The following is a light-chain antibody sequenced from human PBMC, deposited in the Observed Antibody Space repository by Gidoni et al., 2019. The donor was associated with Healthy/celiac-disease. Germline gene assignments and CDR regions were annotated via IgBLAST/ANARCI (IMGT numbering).Light chain of an antibody. CDR1: QSVSSY. V-gene: IGKV3-11*01. CDR3: QQRSNCPPST. J-gene: IGKJ4*01. CDR2: DAS. Sequence: EIVLTQSPATLSLSPGERATLSCRAGQSVSSYLAWYQQKPGQAPRLLIYDASNRATGIPARFSGSGSATDFTLTISSLVPEDFAVYYCQQRSNCPPSTFGGGTKVEIK.